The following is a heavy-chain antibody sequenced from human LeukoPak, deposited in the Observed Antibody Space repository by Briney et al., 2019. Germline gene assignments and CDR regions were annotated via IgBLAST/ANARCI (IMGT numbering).Heavy chain of an antibody. CDR2: IYYSGST. Sequence: SETLSLTCTVSGGSISSSSYYWGWIRQPPGEGLEWIGSIYYSGSTYYNPSLKSRVTISVDTSKNQFSLKLSSVTAADTAVYYCARQATIVGAEAFDYWGQGTLVTVSS. V-gene: IGHV4-39*01. CDR1: GGSISSSSYY. CDR3: ARQATIVGAEAFDY. J-gene: IGHJ4*02. D-gene: IGHD1-26*01.